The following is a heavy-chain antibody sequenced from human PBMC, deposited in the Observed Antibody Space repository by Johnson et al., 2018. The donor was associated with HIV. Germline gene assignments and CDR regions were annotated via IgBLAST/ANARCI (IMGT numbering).Heavy chain of an antibody. J-gene: IGHJ3*01. Sequence: VQLVESGGGLVQPGGSLRLSCAASGFTVSSNYMSWVRQAPGKGLEWVSVIYSGGSTYYADSVKGRFTISRDNSKNSLYLQMNSLRAEDTAVYFCARVVPYAFDLWGQGTMVTVSS. CDR1: GFTVSSNY. V-gene: IGHV3-66*01. D-gene: IGHD6-6*01. CDR2: IYSGGST. CDR3: ARVVPYAFDL.